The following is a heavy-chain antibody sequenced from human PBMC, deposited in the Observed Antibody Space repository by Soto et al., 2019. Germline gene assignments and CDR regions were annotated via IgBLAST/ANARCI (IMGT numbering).Heavy chain of an antibody. CDR3: ARDYLSSKLSLSYFDF. Sequence: VQLVQSGAEVTRPGASVKVSCKASGYSFISHYIHWVRQAPGQGLEWMGFINPSGGSATLAQKFKGRVTMTRDTSTSTVYMELTILRSEDAAVYYCARDYLSSKLSLSYFDFWGQGTLVTVSS. D-gene: IGHD2-2*01. CDR2: INPSGGSA. V-gene: IGHV1-46*01. CDR1: GYSFISHY. J-gene: IGHJ4*02.